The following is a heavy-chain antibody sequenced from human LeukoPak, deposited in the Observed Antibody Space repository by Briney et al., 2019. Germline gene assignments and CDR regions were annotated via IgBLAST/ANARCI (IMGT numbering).Heavy chain of an antibody. CDR2: INQGGSEK. CDR3: ARENSGGSAFDY. J-gene: IGHJ4*02. Sequence: PGGSLRLSCAASEFTFSIYWMSWVRQAPGKGLEWEANINQGGSEKYYVDSVKGRFTISRDNAKNSLYLQMNNLRADDTAVYYCARENSGGSAFDYWGQGTLVTVSS. V-gene: IGHV3-7*01. D-gene: IGHD3-16*01. CDR1: EFTFSIYW.